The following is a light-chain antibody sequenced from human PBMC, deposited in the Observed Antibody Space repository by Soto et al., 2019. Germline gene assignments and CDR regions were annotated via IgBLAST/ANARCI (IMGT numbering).Light chain of an antibody. J-gene: IGLJ1*01. Sequence: QSALTQPASVSESPGQSIIISCSGTYSDIGSYNYVSWYQQHPGKAPKLVISGVSYRPSGVSNRFSASKSGNTASLTISGLQAEDEADYYCSSYTTTNTLGVFGTGTKLTVL. CDR3: SSYTTTNTLGV. CDR2: GVS. V-gene: IGLV2-14*01. CDR1: YSDIGSYNY.